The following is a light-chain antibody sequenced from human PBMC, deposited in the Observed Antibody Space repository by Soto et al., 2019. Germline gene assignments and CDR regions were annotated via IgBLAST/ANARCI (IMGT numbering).Light chain of an antibody. V-gene: IGKV3-11*01. J-gene: IGKJ5*01. Sequence: EIVMTQSPATLSVSPGGRATLSCRASQSISDTLAWYQQKPGQAPRLLIYDASNRATGIPARFSASGSGTDFTLTINNLEPEDFAVYYCQVRTNWSIAFGQGTRLEIK. CDR3: QVRTNWSIA. CDR2: DAS. CDR1: QSISDT.